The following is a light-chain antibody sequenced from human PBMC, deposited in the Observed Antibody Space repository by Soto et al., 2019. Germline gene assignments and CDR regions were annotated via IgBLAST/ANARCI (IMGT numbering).Light chain of an antibody. CDR1: QSVSSN. J-gene: IGKJ4*01. V-gene: IGKV3-15*01. CDR2: GIS. Sequence: EIVMTQSPATLSVSPGERATLSCRASQSVSSNLAWYQQKPGQAPRLLMYGISTRATGIPARFSGSGSGTEFTLTISSLQSEDFAIYYCQQHNNWPLTFGGGTKVGIK. CDR3: QQHNNWPLT.